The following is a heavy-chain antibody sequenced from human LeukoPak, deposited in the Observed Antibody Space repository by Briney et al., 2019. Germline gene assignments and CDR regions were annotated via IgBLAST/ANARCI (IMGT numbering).Heavy chain of an antibody. CDR2: IYYSGST. CDR1: GGSISSGGYY. J-gene: IGHJ5*02. V-gene: IGHV4-31*03. D-gene: IGHD3-16*01. Sequence: SETLSLTCTVSGGSISSGGYYWSWIRQHPGKSLEWIGYIYYSGSTYYNPSLKSRVTISVDTSKNQFSLKLSSVTAADTAVYYCARARLTFGGARGEFHDWFDPWGQGTLVTVSS. CDR3: ARARLTFGGARGEFHDWFDP.